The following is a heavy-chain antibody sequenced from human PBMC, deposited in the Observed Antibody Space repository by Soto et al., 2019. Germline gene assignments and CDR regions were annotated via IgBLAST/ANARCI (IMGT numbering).Heavy chain of an antibody. CDR1: GGTFRSYA. CDR2: IIPIFGTA. D-gene: IGHD3-22*01. Sequence: SVQVSCKASGGTFRSYAISWVRQAPGQGLEWMGGIIPIFGTANYAQKFQGRVTITADESTSTAYMELSSLRSEDTAVYYCAADSSGNFDYWGQGTLVTVSS. CDR3: AADSSGNFDY. J-gene: IGHJ4*02. V-gene: IGHV1-69*13.